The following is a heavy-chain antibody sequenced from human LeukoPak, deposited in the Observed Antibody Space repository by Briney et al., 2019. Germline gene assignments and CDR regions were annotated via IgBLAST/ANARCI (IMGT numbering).Heavy chain of an antibody. J-gene: IGHJ4*02. V-gene: IGHV3-48*01. Sequence: PGGSLRLSCAASGFTFSSYAMNWVRQAPGKGLEWLSYISSSSSTIYSADSVKGRFTISRDNAKNSLYLQMNSLRAEDTAVYYCARDSALDTAMDTFDYWGQGTLVTVSS. CDR3: ARDSALDTAMDTFDY. D-gene: IGHD5-18*01. CDR2: ISSSSSTI. CDR1: GFTFSSYA.